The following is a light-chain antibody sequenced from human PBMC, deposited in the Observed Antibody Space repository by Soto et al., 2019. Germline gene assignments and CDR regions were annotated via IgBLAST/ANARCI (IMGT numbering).Light chain of an antibody. J-gene: IGLJ3*02. V-gene: IGLV1-40*01. Sequence: QAVVAQPPSVSGAPGQRVTISCSNIGAAYDVHWYQQLPGTAPKLLIFGNSRRPSGFPDRFSGAKSGTSASLAITGLQAEDEADYYCQSYDRNLRGWVFGGGTKLTVL. CDR2: GNS. CDR1: NIGAAYD. CDR3: QSYDRNLRGWV.